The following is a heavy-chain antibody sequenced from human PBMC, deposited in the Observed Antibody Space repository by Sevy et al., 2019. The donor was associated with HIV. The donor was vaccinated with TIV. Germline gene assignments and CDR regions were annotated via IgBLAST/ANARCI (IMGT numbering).Heavy chain of an antibody. J-gene: IGHJ6*02. V-gene: IGHV3-30*18. D-gene: IGHD4-17*01. CDR2: ISYDGSNK. Sequence: GGSLRLSCAASGFTFSNYDMHWVRQAPGKGLEWVAVISYDGSNKYYADSVKGRFTISRDNSKNTLYLQMNSLRAEDTAVYYCAKAYGDYAFLCYYGMDVWGQGTTVTVSS. CDR3: AKAYGDYAFLCYYGMDV. CDR1: GFTFSNYD.